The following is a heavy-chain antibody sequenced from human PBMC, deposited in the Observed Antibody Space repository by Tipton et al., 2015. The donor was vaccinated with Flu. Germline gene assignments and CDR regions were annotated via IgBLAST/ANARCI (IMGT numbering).Heavy chain of an antibody. D-gene: IGHD2-2*01. CDR2: VSRTGST. Sequence: LRLSCAVSGDSISSDFYWAWIRQFPGKGLEWIGTVSRTGSTIYNPSLKSRVTISIDTSKNQFSLNMRSVTAADTAVYYCARDPSLGMPDYFDYWGQGTLVTASS. V-gene: IGHV4-38-2*02. J-gene: IGHJ4*02. CDR1: GDSISSDFY. CDR3: ARDPSLGMPDYFDY.